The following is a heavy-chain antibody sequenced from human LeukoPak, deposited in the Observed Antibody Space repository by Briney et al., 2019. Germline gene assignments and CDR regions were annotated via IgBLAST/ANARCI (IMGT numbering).Heavy chain of an antibody. V-gene: IGHV4-34*01. J-gene: IGHJ3*02. CDR3: ARKIPCSGGSCYPINI. CDR1: GGSFSGYY. CDR2: INHSGRT. Sequence: SETLSLTCAVYGGSFSGYYWSWIRQPPGKGLEWIGEINHSGRTNYNPSLKSRVTISVDTSKNQFSLTLSSVTAADTAVYYCARKIPCSGGSCYPINIWGQGTMVTVSS. D-gene: IGHD2-15*01.